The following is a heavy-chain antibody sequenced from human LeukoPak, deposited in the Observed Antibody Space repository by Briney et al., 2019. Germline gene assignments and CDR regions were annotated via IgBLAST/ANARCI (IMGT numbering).Heavy chain of an antibody. V-gene: IGHV4-38-2*02. D-gene: IGHD1-26*01. CDR2: IYHSGST. CDR3: ARETGTYSAFDY. Sequence: SETLSLTCTVSGYSISSGYYWAWIRPPPGKGLEWIGTIYHSGSTYSNPSLKSRVTISVDTSKNQFSLRLGSVTAADTAVYYCARETGTYSAFDYWGQGTLVTVSS. J-gene: IGHJ4*02. CDR1: GYSISSGYY.